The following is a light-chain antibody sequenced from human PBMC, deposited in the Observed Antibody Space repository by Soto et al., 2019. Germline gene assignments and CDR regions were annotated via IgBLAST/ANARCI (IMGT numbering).Light chain of an antibody. Sequence: DIVLTQSPGTLSLSPGERATLSCRASQSVSSNYLAWYQKKPGQAPRLLIYGASSRATGIPDRFSGSGSGTDFTLTISRLEPEDFAVYYCQQYVTSPLTFGGGIKVDI. CDR2: GAS. V-gene: IGKV3-20*01. CDR3: QQYVTSPLT. CDR1: QSVSSNY. J-gene: IGKJ4*01.